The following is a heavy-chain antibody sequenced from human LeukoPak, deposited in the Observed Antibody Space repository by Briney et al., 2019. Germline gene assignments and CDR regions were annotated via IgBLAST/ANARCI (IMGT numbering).Heavy chain of an antibody. Sequence: GGSLRLFCAASGSTFSSYTMNWARQPPGKGRGCVSSIISGGGYMYYADSVKGRFTISRDNAKNSLYLQMSRLRAEDTAVYYCVRDFGGYCSSSNCYLGHLDYWGQGTLVTVSS. CDR1: GSTFSSYT. J-gene: IGHJ4*02. V-gene: IGHV3-21*03. CDR2: IISGGGYM. CDR3: VRDFGGYCSSSNCYLGHLDY. D-gene: IGHD2-2*01.